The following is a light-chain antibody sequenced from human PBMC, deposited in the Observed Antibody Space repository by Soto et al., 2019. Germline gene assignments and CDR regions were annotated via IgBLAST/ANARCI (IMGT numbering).Light chain of an antibody. Sequence: EIVMTQSPATLSVSPGERGTLSCRPSQSIRSNVAWYQQRPGQAPRLLIFGASVRATGVPDRFSGSVSGTDFTLTINSLQSEDSAVYYCQNYHCWLPAMLGGGTKVEI. CDR2: GAS. J-gene: IGKJ4*02. CDR3: QNYHCWLPAM. CDR1: QSIRSN. V-gene: IGKV3-15*01.